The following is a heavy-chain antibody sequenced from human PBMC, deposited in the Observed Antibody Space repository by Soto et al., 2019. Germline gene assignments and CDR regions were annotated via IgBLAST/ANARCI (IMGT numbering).Heavy chain of an antibody. Sequence: QVQLVESGGGVVQPGRSLRLSCAASGFTFIRYGMHWVRQAPGKGLEWVAVIWYDGTKTYYTDSVKGRFPISRDSSKNTLYLQMNSLRAEDTAVYYCAREAGDFDSWGQGTLVTVSS. CDR3: AREAGDFDS. CDR2: IWYDGTKT. J-gene: IGHJ4*02. D-gene: IGHD6-13*01. V-gene: IGHV3-33*01. CDR1: GFTFIRYG.